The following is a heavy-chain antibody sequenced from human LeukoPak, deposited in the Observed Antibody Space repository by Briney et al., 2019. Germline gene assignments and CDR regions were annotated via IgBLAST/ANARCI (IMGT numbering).Heavy chain of an antibody. CDR3: ARGMVVTAISGAYYYYGMDV. Sequence: KPGGSLRLSCAASGFTFSDYYMSWIRQAPGKGLEWVSYISSSSSYTNYADSVKGRFTISRDNAKNSLYLQMNSLRAEDTAVYYCARGMVVTAISGAYYYYGMDVWGKGTTVTVSS. CDR2: ISSSSSYT. CDR1: GFTFSDYY. D-gene: IGHD2-21*02. V-gene: IGHV3-11*06. J-gene: IGHJ6*04.